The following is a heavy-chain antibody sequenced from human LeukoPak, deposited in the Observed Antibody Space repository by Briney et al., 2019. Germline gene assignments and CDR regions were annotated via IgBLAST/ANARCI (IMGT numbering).Heavy chain of an antibody. J-gene: IGHJ4*02. CDR2: ISPSGDRT. D-gene: IGHD3-22*01. V-gene: IGHV3-23*01. CDR3: AIMHGYYDGSGFWVQ. Sequence: QPGRSLRLSCAASGFTFSSYAMSWVRQAPGKGLEWVSFISPSGDRTSNADSVEGRFTISRDNTRNTLYLQMNSLRDEDTGVYYCAIMHGYYDGSGFWVQWGQGTLVTVSS. CDR1: GFTFSSYA.